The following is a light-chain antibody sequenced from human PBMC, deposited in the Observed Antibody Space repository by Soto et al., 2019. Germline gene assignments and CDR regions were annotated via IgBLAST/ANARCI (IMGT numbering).Light chain of an antibody. V-gene: IGKV1-9*01. CDR3: QQLNSYPLT. Sequence: DIQLTQSPSFLSASVGDRVTITCRASQGISSYLAWFQQKPGKAPKLLIYAASTSQSGVQSRFSASRSVTEFTLTISSLQPEDFPTDYGQQLNSYPLTFGTGTKVSSK. J-gene: IGKJ3*01. CDR2: AAS. CDR1: QGISSY.